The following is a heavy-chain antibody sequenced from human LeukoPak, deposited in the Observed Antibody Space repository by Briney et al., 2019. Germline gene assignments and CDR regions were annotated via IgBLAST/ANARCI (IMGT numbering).Heavy chain of an antibody. Sequence: GGSLRLSCAASGLTFSSYAMSWVRQAPGKGLEWVSIISGTGGSTYYADSVKGRFTISRDNSKNTLYLQMNSLRADDTAVYYCAKGGDYGDYFDYWGQGTLVTVSS. CDR1: GLTFSSYA. CDR2: ISGTGGST. CDR3: AKGGDYGDYFDY. J-gene: IGHJ4*02. D-gene: IGHD4-17*01. V-gene: IGHV3-23*01.